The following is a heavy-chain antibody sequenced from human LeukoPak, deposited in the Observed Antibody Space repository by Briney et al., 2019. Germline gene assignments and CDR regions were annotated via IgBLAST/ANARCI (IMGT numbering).Heavy chain of an antibody. CDR2: IYYSGST. CDR1: CGSVSSGSYY. V-gene: IGHV4-61*01. CDR3: PRATMVRGVIILFDP. J-gene: IGHJ5*02. D-gene: IGHD3-10*01. Sequence: SETLSLTCTVSCGSVSSGSYYWSWIRQPPGKGLEWIGYIYYSGSTNYNPSLKSRVTISVDTSKNQFSLKLSSVTAAGTAVYYCPRATMVRGVIILFDPWGQGTLVTVSS.